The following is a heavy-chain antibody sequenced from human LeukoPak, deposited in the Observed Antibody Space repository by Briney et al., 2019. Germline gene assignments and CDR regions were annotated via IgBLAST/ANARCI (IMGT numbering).Heavy chain of an antibody. V-gene: IGHV1-46*01. CDR3: ANTAPHDFWSGYYNY. Sequence: ASVKVSCKASGYTFTSYYMHWVRQAPGQGLEWMGIINPSGGSTSYAQKFQGRVTMTRDTSTSTVYMELSSLRSEDTAVYYCANTAPHDFWSGYYNYWGQGTLVTVSS. J-gene: IGHJ4*02. D-gene: IGHD3-3*01. CDR1: GYTFTSYY. CDR2: INPSGGST.